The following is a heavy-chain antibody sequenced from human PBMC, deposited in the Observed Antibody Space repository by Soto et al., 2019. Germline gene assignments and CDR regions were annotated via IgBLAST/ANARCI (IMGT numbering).Heavy chain of an antibody. J-gene: IGHJ5*02. V-gene: IGHV4-30-2*01. CDR1: GGSISSGGYS. CDR2: ISHSGST. Sequence: PSETLSLTCAVSGGSISSGGYSWSWIRQPPGKGLEWIGYISHSGSTYYNPSLKSRVTISVDRSKNQFSLKLSSVTAADTAVYYCARWFDPWGQGPLVTVSS. CDR3: ARWFDP.